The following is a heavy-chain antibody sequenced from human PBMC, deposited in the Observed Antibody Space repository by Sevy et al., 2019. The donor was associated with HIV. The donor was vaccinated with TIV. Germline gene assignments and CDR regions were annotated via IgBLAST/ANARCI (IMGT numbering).Heavy chain of an antibody. CDR3: ARPDLSGWYFDF. CDR1: GFTFSSYS. V-gene: IGHV3-48*01. CDR2: ISSSSDSSRTL. Sequence: GSLRLSCVASGFTFSSYSMNWVRQAPGKGLEWVSYISSSSDSSRTLYYADSVKGRFSSSRDNAKNSVHLQMTSLGVEDTAVYYCARPDLSGWYFDFWGHGTLVTVSS. D-gene: IGHD6-19*01. J-gene: IGHJ4*01.